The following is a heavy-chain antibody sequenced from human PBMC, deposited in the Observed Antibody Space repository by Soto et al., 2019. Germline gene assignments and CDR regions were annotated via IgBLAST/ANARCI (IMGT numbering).Heavy chain of an antibody. Sequence: GGSLRLSCAASGFTFSSYGMHWVRQAPGKGLEWVAVISYDGSNKYYADSVKGRFTISRDNSKNTLYLQMNSLRAEDTAVYYCAKDCYDFWSYGMDVWDQGTTVTVSS. J-gene: IGHJ6*02. CDR1: GFTFSSYG. CDR3: AKDCYDFWSYGMDV. V-gene: IGHV3-30*18. D-gene: IGHD3-3*01. CDR2: ISYDGSNK.